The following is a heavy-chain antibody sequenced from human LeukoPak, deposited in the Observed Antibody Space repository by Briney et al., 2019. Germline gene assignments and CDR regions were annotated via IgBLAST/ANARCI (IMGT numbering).Heavy chain of an antibody. J-gene: IGHJ4*02. CDR3: AKWTSGSYYRPTLFDY. D-gene: IGHD1-26*01. CDR1: GFTFSSYG. V-gene: IGHV3-23*01. Sequence: PGGSLRLSCAASGFTFSSYGMSWVRQAPGKGLEWVSAISGSGGSTYYADSVKGRFTISRDNSKNTLYLQMNSLRAEDTAVYYCAKWTSGSYYRPTLFDYWGQGTLVTVSS. CDR2: ISGSGGST.